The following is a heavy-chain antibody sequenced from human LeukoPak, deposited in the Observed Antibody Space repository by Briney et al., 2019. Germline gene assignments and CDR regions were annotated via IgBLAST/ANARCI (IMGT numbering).Heavy chain of an antibody. Sequence: SCKASGGTFSSYAISWVRQAPGQGLEWMAVISYDGSNKYYADSVKGRFTISRDNSKNTLYLQMNSLRAEDTAVYYCARDPSPSYDFWSGYSNGAFDIGGQGTMVTVSS. J-gene: IGHJ3*02. CDR2: ISYDGSNK. D-gene: IGHD3-3*01. V-gene: IGHV3-30*16. CDR1: GGTFSSYA. CDR3: ARDPSPSYDFWSGYSNGAFDI.